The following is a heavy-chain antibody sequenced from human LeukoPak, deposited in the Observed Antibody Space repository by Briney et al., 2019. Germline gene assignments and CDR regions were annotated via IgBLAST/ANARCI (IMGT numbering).Heavy chain of an antibody. CDR2: IYSGGST. CDR1: GFTVSSNY. CDR3: ALSGHYYDSSGAAYYFDY. Sequence: GGSLRLSCAASGFTVSSNYMSWVHQAPGKGLEWVSVIYSGGSTYYADSMKGRFTISRHNSKNTLYLQMNSLRAEDTAVYYCALSGHYYDSSGAAYYFDYWGQGTLVTVSS. V-gene: IGHV3-53*04. D-gene: IGHD3-22*01. J-gene: IGHJ4*02.